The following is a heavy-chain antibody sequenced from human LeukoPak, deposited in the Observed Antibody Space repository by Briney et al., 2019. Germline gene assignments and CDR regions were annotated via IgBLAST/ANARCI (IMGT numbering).Heavy chain of an antibody. Sequence: PSETLSLTCTVSGGSISSGSYYWSWIRQPAGKGLEWIGRIYTSGSTNYNPSLKSRVTISVDTSKNQFSLKLSSVTAADTAVYYCARNYDTLVVPKRGNWYSDLWGRGTLVTVSS. CDR3: ARNYDTLVVPKRGNWYSDL. CDR2: IYTSGST. V-gene: IGHV4-61*02. J-gene: IGHJ2*01. D-gene: IGHD3-22*01. CDR1: GGSISSGSYY.